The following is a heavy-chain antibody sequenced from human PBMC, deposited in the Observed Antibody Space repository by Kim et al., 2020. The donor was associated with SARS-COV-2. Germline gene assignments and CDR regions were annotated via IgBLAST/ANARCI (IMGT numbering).Heavy chain of an antibody. V-gene: IGHV3-48*03. CDR3: ARDKASSNDY. J-gene: IGHJ4*02. D-gene: IGHD6-6*01. Sequence: GGSLRLSCAASGFTFSSYEMNWVRQAPGKELEWVSYISSSATTIYYADSVKGRFTISRDNGNNSLYLQMNSLRVDDTAVYYCARDKASSNDYWGQGTLV. CDR2: ISSSATTI. CDR1: GFTFSSYE.